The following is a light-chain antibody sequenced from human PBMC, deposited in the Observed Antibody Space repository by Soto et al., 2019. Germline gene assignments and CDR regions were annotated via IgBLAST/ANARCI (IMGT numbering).Light chain of an antibody. CDR2: LGS. Sequence: VLTPSPRSLPVTPGAPASISCRSSQSLLHSNGYNYLDWYLQKPGQSPQLLIYLGSNRASGVPDRFSGSGSGTDFTLKISRVEAEDVGVYYCMQALQTPWTFGQGTKVDVK. J-gene: IGKJ1*01. V-gene: IGKV2-28*01. CDR1: QSLLHSNGYNY. CDR3: MQALQTPWT.